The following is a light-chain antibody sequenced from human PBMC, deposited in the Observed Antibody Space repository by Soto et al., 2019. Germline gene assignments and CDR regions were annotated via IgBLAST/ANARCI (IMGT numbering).Light chain of an antibody. CDR1: QSVSSSY. J-gene: IGKJ1*01. Sequence: EIVLTQSPGTLSLSPGERATLSCRASQSVSSSYLAWYQQKPGQAPRLLIYRTSNRATGIPDRFSGSGSGAEFTLTISSLQSEDFALYYCQQYYDWPPTFGQGTKVDIK. CDR2: RTS. V-gene: IGKV3-20*01. CDR3: QQYYDWPPT.